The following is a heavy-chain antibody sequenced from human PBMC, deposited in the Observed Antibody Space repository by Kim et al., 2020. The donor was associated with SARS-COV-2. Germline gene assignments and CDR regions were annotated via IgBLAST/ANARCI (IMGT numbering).Heavy chain of an antibody. Sequence: ASVKVSCKASGYTFTSYYMHWVRQAPGQGLEWMGIINPSGGSTNYAQKFQGRVTMTRDTSTSTVYMELSSPRSEDTAVYYCARGRIVVVVPATPDIDYWGPRTLVTVSS. CDR2: INPSGGST. D-gene: IGHD2-15*01. CDR3: ARGRIVVVVPATPDIDY. CDR1: GYTFTSYY. J-gene: IGHJ4*02. V-gene: IGHV1-46*01.